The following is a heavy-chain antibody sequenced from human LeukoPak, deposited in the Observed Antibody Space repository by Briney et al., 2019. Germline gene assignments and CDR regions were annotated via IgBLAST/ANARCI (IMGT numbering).Heavy chain of an antibody. CDR2: IYYSGST. CDR1: GGSISSSSYY. D-gene: IGHD6-19*01. J-gene: IGHJ5*02. Sequence: PSETLSLTCTVSGGSISSSSYYWGWIRQPPGKGLEWIGSIYYSGSTYYNPSLKSRVTISVDTSKNQFSLKLSSVTAADTAVYYCARGKGSGWYHWLDPWGQGTLVTVSS. CDR3: ARGKGSGWYHWLDP. V-gene: IGHV4-39*07.